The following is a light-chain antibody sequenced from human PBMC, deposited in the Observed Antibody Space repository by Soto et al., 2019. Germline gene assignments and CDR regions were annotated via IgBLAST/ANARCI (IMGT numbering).Light chain of an antibody. J-gene: IGKJ5*01. CDR1: QSVSNNY. V-gene: IGKV3-20*01. CDR2: GAS. CDR3: QQYGSSPPIT. Sequence: LTQSPGTLSLSPGERATLSCRASQSVSNNYLAWYQQKPGQAPRLLIYGASRRATGIPDRFSGSASGTDFTLTISRLEPEDFAVYYCQQYGSSPPITFGQGTRLDIK.